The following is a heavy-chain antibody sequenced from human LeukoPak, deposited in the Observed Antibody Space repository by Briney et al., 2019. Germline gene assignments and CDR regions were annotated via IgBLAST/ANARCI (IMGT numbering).Heavy chain of an antibody. Sequence: WGSLRLSCAASGFNFNTYSMNWVRQAPGKRLECVSSIDSTSGYIYYADSVKGRFTISRENAKNSLYLQMNSLRAEDTALYHCTKRIGYGYGLDSWGQGTLVTVSS. CDR3: TKRIGYGYGLDS. V-gene: IGHV3-21*04. D-gene: IGHD5-12*01. J-gene: IGHJ4*02. CDR2: IDSTSGYI. CDR1: GFNFNTYS.